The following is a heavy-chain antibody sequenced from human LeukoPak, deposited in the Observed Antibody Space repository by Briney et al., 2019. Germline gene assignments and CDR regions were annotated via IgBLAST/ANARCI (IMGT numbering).Heavy chain of an antibody. CDR2: IYIGGST. CDR1: GGSFSGYY. CDR3: AKVDRLWSGYSAFYFAY. D-gene: IGHD3-3*01. Sequence: SETLSLTCAVYGGSFSGYYWTWIRQPPGKGLEWIGRIYIGGSTNYSPSLKSRVTMSVVTSKNQFSLRLSSVTAADTAVYYCAKVDRLWSGYSAFYFAYWGQGTLVTVSS. V-gene: IGHV4-59*10. J-gene: IGHJ4*02.